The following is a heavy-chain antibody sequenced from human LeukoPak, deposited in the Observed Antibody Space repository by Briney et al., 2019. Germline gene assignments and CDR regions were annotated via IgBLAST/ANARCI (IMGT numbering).Heavy chain of an antibody. CDR3: ASTGSYYYYYMDV. J-gene: IGHJ6*03. CDR2: IYYSGST. CDR1: GGSFSGYY. V-gene: IGHV4-34*01. Sequence: SETLSLTCAVYGGSFSGYYWGWIRQPPGKGLEWIGSIYYSGSTYYNPSLKSRVTISVDTSKNQFSLKLSSVTAADTAVYYCASTGSYYYYYMDVWGKGTTVTVSS. D-gene: IGHD1-14*01.